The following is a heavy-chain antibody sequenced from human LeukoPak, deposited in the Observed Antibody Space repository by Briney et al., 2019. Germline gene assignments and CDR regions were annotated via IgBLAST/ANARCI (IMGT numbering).Heavy chain of an antibody. CDR2: INPTSGGT. CDR3: ARDTHRTSDAFDI. J-gene: IGHJ3*02. V-gene: IGHV1-2*02. CDR1: GYTFTGYS. Sequence: GASVKVSCKASGYTFTGYSIHWVRQAPGQGLEWLGWINPTSGGTNYAQKFQGRVTMTRDTSISTAYMELSRLRSDDTAVYYCARDTHRTSDAFDIWGQGTMVTVSS.